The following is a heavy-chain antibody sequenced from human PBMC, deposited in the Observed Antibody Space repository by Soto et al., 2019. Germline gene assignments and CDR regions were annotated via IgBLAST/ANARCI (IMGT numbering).Heavy chain of an antibody. CDR1: GFIFGAHA. J-gene: IGHJ4*02. CDR2: INCNGGST. Sequence: PGGSLRLSFAASGFIFGAHAMSWVRQAPGKGLEWVSAINCNGGSTNYADSVKGRFTISRDNSKNTQYLQMSSLRADDTALYYCVKGEYYYDSSGYYPFDYWAQGTLVTVSS. D-gene: IGHD3-22*01. CDR3: VKGEYYYDSSGYYPFDY. V-gene: IGHV3-20*03.